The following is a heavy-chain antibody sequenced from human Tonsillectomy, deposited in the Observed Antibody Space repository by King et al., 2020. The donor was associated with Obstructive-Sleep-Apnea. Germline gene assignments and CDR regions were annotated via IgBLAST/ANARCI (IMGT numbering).Heavy chain of an antibody. Sequence: VQLVESGGGLVQPGGSLRLSCAASGFTVSSKYMSWVRQVPGKGLEWVSVIYSGGSTYYADSVKGRFTISRDNSKNTLYLQMNSLRAEDTALYYCATVELHSGYDNFFREYYFDYWGQGTLVTVSS. D-gene: IGHD5-12*01. CDR2: IYSGGST. V-gene: IGHV3-66*01. CDR3: ATVELHSGYDNFFREYYFDY. J-gene: IGHJ4*02. CDR1: GFTVSSKY.